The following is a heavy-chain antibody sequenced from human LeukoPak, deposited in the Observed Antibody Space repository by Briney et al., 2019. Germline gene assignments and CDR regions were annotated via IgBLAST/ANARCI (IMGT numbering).Heavy chain of an antibody. Sequence: GGSLRLSCAAFGFTFSSYAMSWVRQAPGKGLEWVSAISGSGDSTHYADSVKGRFTISRDNSKNTLCLQMNSLRAEDTAVYYCAKDSVTIFGVSPPMGIWGQGTMVTVSS. D-gene: IGHD3-3*01. J-gene: IGHJ3*02. CDR1: GFTFSSYA. CDR3: AKDSVTIFGVSPPMGI. V-gene: IGHV3-23*01. CDR2: ISGSGDST.